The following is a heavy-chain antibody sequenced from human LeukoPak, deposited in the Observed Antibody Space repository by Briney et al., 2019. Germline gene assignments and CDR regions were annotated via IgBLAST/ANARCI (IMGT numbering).Heavy chain of an antibody. CDR3: ARARSFDY. V-gene: IGHV4-34*01. Sequence: KPSETLSLTCAIYGGSFSGYYWAWIRQPPGKGLEWIGEINHSGSTNCNPSLKSRDTISVDTSKNQFSLKLSSVTAADTAVYYCARARSFDYWGQGTLVTVSS. CDR2: INHSGST. J-gene: IGHJ4*02. CDR1: GGSFSGYY.